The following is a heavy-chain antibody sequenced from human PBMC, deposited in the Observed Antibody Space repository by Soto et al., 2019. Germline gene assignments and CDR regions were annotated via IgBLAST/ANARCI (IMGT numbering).Heavy chain of an antibody. CDR2: IFHTGSA. CDR3: ARHIAVSGTRGFDH. J-gene: IGHJ4*02. Sequence: SETLSLTCAVSGGSITSNWWSWVRQPPGKGLEWIAEIFHTGSANSNPSLMGRLTISMDKSRSHLSLTLNSVTAADTAVYYCARHIAVSGTRGFDHWGQGTLVTVSS. CDR1: GGSITSNW. V-gene: IGHV4-4*02. D-gene: IGHD2-21*01.